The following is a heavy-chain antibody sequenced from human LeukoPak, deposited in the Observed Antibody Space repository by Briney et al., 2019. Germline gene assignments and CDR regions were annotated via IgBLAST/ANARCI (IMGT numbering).Heavy chain of an antibody. CDR1: GDSISSYY. V-gene: IGHV4-4*07. CDR3: ARNGPTAAGAFDI. CDR2: IYTSGST. Sequence: SETLSLTCTVSGDSISSYYWSWIRQPAGKGLEWVGRIYTSGSTNYNPSLKSRVSMSVDTSKNQFSLKLSSVTAADTAVYYCARNGPTAAGAFDIWGQGTPVTVSS. J-gene: IGHJ3*02. D-gene: IGHD6-13*01.